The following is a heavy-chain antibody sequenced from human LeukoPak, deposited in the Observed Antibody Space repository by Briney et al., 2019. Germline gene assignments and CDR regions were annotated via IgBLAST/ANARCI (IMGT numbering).Heavy chain of an antibody. Sequence: ASVKVSCKASGYTFTSYGISWVRQAPGQGLEWMRWISAYNGNTNYAQKLQGRVTMTTDTSTSTAYMELRSLRSDDTAVYYCARAFSPNTLFGVVIMDYYYYMDVWGKGTTVTVSS. V-gene: IGHV1-18*01. CDR1: GYTFTSYG. CDR2: ISAYNGNT. J-gene: IGHJ6*03. D-gene: IGHD3-3*01. CDR3: ARAFSPNTLFGVVIMDYYYYMDV.